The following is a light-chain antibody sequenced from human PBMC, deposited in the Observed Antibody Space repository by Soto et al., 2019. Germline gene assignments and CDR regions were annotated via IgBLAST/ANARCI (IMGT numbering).Light chain of an antibody. J-gene: IGKJ1*01. V-gene: IGKV1-5*03. Sequence: DLQMTQSPSTLSESVSDRVTITFRASQTISSWLAWYQQKPGKAPKLLIYKASTLKSGVPSRFSGSGSATDFTLTISGLQSEDFTTYYCQQYYIYPRTFGQGSIVDIK. CDR2: KAS. CDR3: QQYYIYPRT. CDR1: QTISSW.